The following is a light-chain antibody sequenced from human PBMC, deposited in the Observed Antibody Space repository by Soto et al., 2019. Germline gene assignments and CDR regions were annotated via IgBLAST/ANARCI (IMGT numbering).Light chain of an antibody. V-gene: IGKV3-15*01. J-gene: IGKJ4*01. CDR3: QQYNNWPLG. CDR1: QSVNSN. CDR2: GAS. Sequence: EIVMTQSPATLSVSPGERATLPCRASQSVNSNLAWYQQKPGQAPRLLIYGASTRASGIPARFSGSGSGTDFTVTISSLQSEDFAVYYCQQYNNWPLGFGGGTKVDIK.